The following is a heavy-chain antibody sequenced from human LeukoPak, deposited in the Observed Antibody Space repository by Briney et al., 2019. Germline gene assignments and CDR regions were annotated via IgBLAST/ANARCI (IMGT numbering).Heavy chain of an antibody. V-gene: IGHV5-10-1*01. CDR3: ARILWFGELLPSNIDY. CDR2: IDPSDSYT. Sequence: GESLKISCKGSGYSFTSHWISWVRQMPGKGLEWMGRIDPSDSYTNYSPSFQGHVTISADKSISTAYLQWSSLKASDTAMYYCARILWFGELLPSNIDYWGQGTLVTVSS. D-gene: IGHD3-10*01. CDR1: GYSFTSHW. J-gene: IGHJ4*02.